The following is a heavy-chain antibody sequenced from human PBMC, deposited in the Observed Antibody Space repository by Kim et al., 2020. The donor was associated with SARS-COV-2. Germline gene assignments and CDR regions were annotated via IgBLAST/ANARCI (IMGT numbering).Heavy chain of an antibody. CDR1: GFTFSSYE. CDR3: ARDRLLRTFGGVTPYGMDV. Sequence: GGSLRLSCAASGFTFSSYEMNWVRQAPGKGLEWVSYISSSGSTIYYADSVKGRFTISRDNAKNSLYLQMNSLRAEDTAVYYCARDRLLRTFGGVTPYGMDVWGQGTTVTVSS. CDR2: ISSSGSTI. V-gene: IGHV3-48*03. D-gene: IGHD3-16*01. J-gene: IGHJ6*02.